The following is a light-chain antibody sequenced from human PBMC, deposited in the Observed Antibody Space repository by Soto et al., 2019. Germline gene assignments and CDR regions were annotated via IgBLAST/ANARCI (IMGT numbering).Light chain of an antibody. V-gene: IGLV1-40*01. CDR2: GNT. CDR1: SSNIGAGCE. Sequence: QSVLTQPPSVSGAPGQRVTISCTGCSSNIGAGCEVHWYQHLPGKAPKLLIYGNTNRPSGVPDRFSGSKSGTSASLAITGLQAEGEADYYCQSYDSSLSASYVFGGGTKVTVL. CDR3: QSYDSSLSASYV. J-gene: IGLJ1*01.